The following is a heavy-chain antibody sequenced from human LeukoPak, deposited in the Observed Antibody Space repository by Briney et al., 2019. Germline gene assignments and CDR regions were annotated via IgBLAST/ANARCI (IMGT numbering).Heavy chain of an antibody. D-gene: IGHD3-10*01. J-gene: IGHJ6*03. CDR1: AYTFTDYY. Sequence: GASVKVSCKASAYTFTDYYIHWVRQAPGQGLEWMGWTNPDSGGTNYARKFQGRVTMTRDTSISTAYMELSRLRSDDTAVYYCARDEVSRVWFGDLFGPDYMDVWGKGTTVTVSS. CDR2: TNPDSGGT. V-gene: IGHV1-2*02. CDR3: ARDEVSRVWFGDLFGPDYMDV.